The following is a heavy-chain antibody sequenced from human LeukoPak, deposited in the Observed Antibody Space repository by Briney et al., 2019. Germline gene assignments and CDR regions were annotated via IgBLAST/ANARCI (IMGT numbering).Heavy chain of an antibody. Sequence: PSETLSLTCAVYGGSFSGYYWSWIRQPPGKGLEWIGEINHSGSTNYNPSLKSRVTISVDTSKNQFSLKLSSVTAADTAVYYCARGHDDFWSGCYPTTQYNWFDPWGQGTLVTVSS. V-gene: IGHV4-34*01. J-gene: IGHJ5*02. CDR1: GGSFSGYY. D-gene: IGHD3-3*01. CDR3: ARGHDDFWSGCYPTTQYNWFDP. CDR2: INHSGST.